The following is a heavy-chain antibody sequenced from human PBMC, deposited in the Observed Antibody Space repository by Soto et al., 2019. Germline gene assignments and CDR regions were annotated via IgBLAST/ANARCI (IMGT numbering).Heavy chain of an antibody. V-gene: IGHV4-34*01. CDR2: INHSGST. CDR3: ARKEYYYDSSGYYYDY. D-gene: IGHD3-22*01. Sequence: LSETLSLTCAVYGGSFSGYYWSWIRQPPGKGLEWIGEINHSGSTNYNPSLKSRVTISVDTSKNQFSLKLSSVTAADTAVYYCARKEYYYDSSGYYYDYWGQGTLVTVSS. CDR1: GGSFSGYY. J-gene: IGHJ4*02.